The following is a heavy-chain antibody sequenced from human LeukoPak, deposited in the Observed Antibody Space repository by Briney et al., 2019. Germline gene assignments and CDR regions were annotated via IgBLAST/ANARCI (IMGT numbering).Heavy chain of an antibody. J-gene: IGHJ4*02. CDR1: GGSISSGSYY. CDR3: ARDDYGGNSADY. Sequence: PSETLSLTCTVSGGSISSGSYYWSWIRQPAGKGLEWIGRIYTSGSTNYNPSLKSRVTISVDTSKNQFSLKLSSVTAADTAVYYCARDDYGGNSADYWGQGTLSPSPQ. CDR2: IYTSGST. V-gene: IGHV4-61*02. D-gene: IGHD4-23*01.